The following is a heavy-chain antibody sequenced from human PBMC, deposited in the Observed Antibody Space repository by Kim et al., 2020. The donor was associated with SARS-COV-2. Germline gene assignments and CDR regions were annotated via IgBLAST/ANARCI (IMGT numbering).Heavy chain of an antibody. J-gene: IGHJ4*02. Sequence: GGSLRLSCAASGFTLRSCAMSWVRQTPGKGLQWVSSISTSGGNTYYAASVKGRFTISRDNSKNTLYLQMNSLKTEDTAVYYCARLSSAWSYFDYWGQGTLATGSS. CDR2: ISTSGGNT. V-gene: IGHV3-23*01. D-gene: IGHD6-19*01. CDR3: ARLSSAWSYFDY. CDR1: GFTLRSCA.